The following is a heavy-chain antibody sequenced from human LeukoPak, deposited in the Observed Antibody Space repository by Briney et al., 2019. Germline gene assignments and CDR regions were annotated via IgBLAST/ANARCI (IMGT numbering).Heavy chain of an antibody. V-gene: IGHV3-23*01. CDR1: GFTFSTNP. CDR3: VKAHVDRAFTRSFEI. D-gene: IGHD5-12*01. CDR2: ISPDNT. J-gene: IGHJ3*02. Sequence: GGSLRLSCAASGFTFSTNPMSWVRQAPGKGLEWVSAISPDNTYYADSVNGQLTISRDDSKTTVYLQMNSPRAEDTASYYCVKAHVDRAFTRSFEIWGQGTVVTVSS.